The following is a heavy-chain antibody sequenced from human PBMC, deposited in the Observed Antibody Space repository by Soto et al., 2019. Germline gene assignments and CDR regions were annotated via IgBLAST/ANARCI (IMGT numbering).Heavy chain of an antibody. CDR2: INDSGNT. CDR3: QGGDF. Sequence: SETLSLTCAVSGGSFRGYFWSWIRQSPAKGLEWIGEINDSGNTYYNPSFKGRLTISVDTSMSQISLRLTSVTAADSAVYYCQGGDFWGQGTRVTVSS. D-gene: IGHD3-16*01. V-gene: IGHV4-34*01. J-gene: IGHJ4*02. CDR1: GGSFRGYF.